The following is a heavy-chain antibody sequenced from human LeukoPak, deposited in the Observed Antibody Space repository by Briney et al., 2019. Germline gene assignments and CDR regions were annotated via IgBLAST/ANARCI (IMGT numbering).Heavy chain of an antibody. CDR2: IKSKTDGGTT. V-gene: IGHV3-15*01. CDR1: EFTFSSFE. J-gene: IGHJ4*02. D-gene: IGHD4-11*01. Sequence: GGSLRLSCAASEFTFSSFEMFWVRQAPGKGLEWVGRIKSKTDGGTTDYAAPVKGRFTISRDDSKNTLYLQMNSLKTEDTAVYYCTTVPGLQRIPWLYWGQGTLVTVSS. CDR3: TTVPGLQRIPWLY.